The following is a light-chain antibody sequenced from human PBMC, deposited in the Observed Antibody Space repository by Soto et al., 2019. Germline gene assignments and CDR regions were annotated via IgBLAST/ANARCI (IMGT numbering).Light chain of an antibody. CDR1: QNIISN. CDR2: GAS. V-gene: IGKV3-15*01. J-gene: IGKJ1*01. CDR3: QQYANWPKT. Sequence: EIVLTQSPSTLSVSPGEGATLSFMASQNIISNLAWYQQKPGQAPRLLIYGASTRATGIPARFSGSGSETEFTLTISSLQSEDLAVYYCQQYANWPKTFGQGTKVDIK.